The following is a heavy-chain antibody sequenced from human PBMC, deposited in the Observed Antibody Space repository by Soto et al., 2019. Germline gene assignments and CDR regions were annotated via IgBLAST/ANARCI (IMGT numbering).Heavy chain of an antibody. CDR3: ARDRGITGSHEGFDY. J-gene: IGHJ4*02. Sequence: GGSLRLSCAASGFTFSSYGMHWVRQAPGKGLEWVAVIWYDGSNKYYADSVKGRFTISRDNSKNTLYLQMNSLRAEDTAVYYCARDRGITGSHEGFDYWGQGTLVTVSS. CDR2: IWYDGSNK. CDR1: GFTFSSYG. D-gene: IGHD1-20*01. V-gene: IGHV3-33*01.